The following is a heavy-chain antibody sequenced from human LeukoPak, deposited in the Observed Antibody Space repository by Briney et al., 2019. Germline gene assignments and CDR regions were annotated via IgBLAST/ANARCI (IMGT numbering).Heavy chain of an antibody. J-gene: IGHJ4*02. CDR3: ARSRYYYDSSGPEPPSDY. CDR1: GYTFTSYY. CDR2: INPSGGST. Sequence: ASVKVSCKASGYTFTSYYMHWVRQAPGQGLEWMGIINPSGGSTSYAQKFQGRVTMTRDMSMSTVYMELSSLRSEDTAVYYCARSRYYYDSSGPEPPSDYWGQGTLVTVSS. V-gene: IGHV1-46*01. D-gene: IGHD3-22*01.